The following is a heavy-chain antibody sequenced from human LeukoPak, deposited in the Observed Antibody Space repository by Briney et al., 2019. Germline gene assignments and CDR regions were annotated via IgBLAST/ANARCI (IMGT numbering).Heavy chain of an antibody. CDR1: AYTFTSHG. CDR3: ARNKTTGGGGFDY. V-gene: IGHV1-18*04. J-gene: IGHJ4*02. Sequence: GASVTVSFTSSAYTFTSHGIIWIRQAPGPGPEWMGWISGDYGYTKYAQKFQGRVTMTTGTSTDTSYMELRSLRSDDTAVYYCARNKTTGGGGFDYWGQGTLITVSS. CDR2: ISGDYGYT. D-gene: IGHD3-16*01.